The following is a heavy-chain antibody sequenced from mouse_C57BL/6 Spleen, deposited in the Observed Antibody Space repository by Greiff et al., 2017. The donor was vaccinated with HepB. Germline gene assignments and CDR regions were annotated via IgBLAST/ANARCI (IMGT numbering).Heavy chain of an antibody. V-gene: IGHV1-54*01. Sequence: QVQLQQSGAALVRPGTSVKVSCKASGYAFPNYLMEWVKKKPGQGLEWIGVINPGSGGTNYTEKFKGKATLTADKSSSTAYMQLSSLTSEDSAVYCCGGSTDLDDFAMDRWGEGTPATVSS. CDR2: INPGSGGT. CDR1: GYAFPNYL. D-gene: IGHD3-2*01. J-gene: IGHJ4*01. CDR3: GGSTDLDDFAMDR.